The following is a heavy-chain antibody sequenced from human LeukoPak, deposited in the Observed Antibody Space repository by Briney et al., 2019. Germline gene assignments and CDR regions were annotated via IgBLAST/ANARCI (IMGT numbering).Heavy chain of an antibody. D-gene: IGHD3-22*01. CDR1: GYTLTELS. CDR2: FDPEDGEP. CDR3: ATVLRLHYYDSSGYFDI. V-gene: IGHV1-24*01. J-gene: IGHJ3*02. Sequence: ASVKDSCKVSGYTLTELSIHWVRQAPGKGLEWMGRFDPEDGEPIYAQKFQGRVTMTEDTSADTAYMELSSLRSEDTAMYYCATVLRLHYYDSSGYFDIWGQGTMVTVSS.